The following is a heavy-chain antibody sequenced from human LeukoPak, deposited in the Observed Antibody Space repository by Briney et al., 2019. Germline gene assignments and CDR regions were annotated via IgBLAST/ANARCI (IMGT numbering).Heavy chain of an antibody. J-gene: IGHJ4*02. D-gene: IGHD3-22*01. Sequence: GGSLRLSCAASGFTFSSYAMHWVRQAPGKGLEWVAVISYDGSNKYYADSVKGRFTISRDNSKNTLYLQMNSLRAEDTAVYYCVRDPVSYDSSGWGYYFDYWGQGTLVTVSP. CDR3: VRDPVSYDSSGWGYYFDY. CDR1: GFTFSSYA. V-gene: IGHV3-30*04. CDR2: ISYDGSNK.